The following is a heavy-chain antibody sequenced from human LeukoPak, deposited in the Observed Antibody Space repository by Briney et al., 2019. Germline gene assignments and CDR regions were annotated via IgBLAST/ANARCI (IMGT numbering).Heavy chain of an antibody. CDR1: GFTFSGYA. Sequence: GGSLRLSCAASGFTFSGYAMSWVRQAPGKGLEWVSAISGSGGSTYYADSVKGRFTISRDNSKNTLYLQMNSLRAEDTAVYYCAKDTEGDGYNSGDWGQGTLVTVSS. CDR3: AKDTEGDGYNSGD. V-gene: IGHV3-23*01. D-gene: IGHD5-24*01. J-gene: IGHJ4*02. CDR2: ISGSGGST.